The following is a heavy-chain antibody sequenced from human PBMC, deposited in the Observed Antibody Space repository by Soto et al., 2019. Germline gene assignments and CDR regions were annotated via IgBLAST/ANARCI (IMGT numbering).Heavy chain of an antibody. J-gene: IGHJ3*02. Sequence: SETLSLTCAVSGDSISSSKWWSWDRQSPGKGLEWIGETSHDGVTNYNPSLKSRVTISVDTSKNQFSLKLSSVTAADTAVYYCARRNSSGWYLYAFDIWGQGTMVTVSS. D-gene: IGHD6-19*01. CDR1: GDSISSSKW. V-gene: IGHV4-4*02. CDR3: ARRNSSGWYLYAFDI. CDR2: TSHDGVT.